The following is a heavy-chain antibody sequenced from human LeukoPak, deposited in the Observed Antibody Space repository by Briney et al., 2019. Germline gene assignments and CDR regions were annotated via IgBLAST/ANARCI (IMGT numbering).Heavy chain of an antibody. J-gene: IGHJ4*02. CDR1: VYTVTELS. V-gene: IGHV1-24*01. CDR3: ATDQLVRRFGGFHY. Sequence: GASVKVSFKVSVYTVTELSMHGVRQAPGKGLEWMGGFDPEDGETIYAQKFQGRVTMTEDTSTDTAYMELSSLRSEDTAVYYCATDQLVRRFGGFHYWGQGTLVTVSS. CDR2: FDPEDGET. D-gene: IGHD3-10*01.